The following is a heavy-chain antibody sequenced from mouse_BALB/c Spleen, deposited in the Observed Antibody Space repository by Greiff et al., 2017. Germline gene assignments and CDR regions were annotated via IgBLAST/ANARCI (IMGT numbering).Heavy chain of an antibody. CDR1: GYIFTSYW. J-gene: IGHJ3*01. D-gene: IGHD1-2*01. CDR2: IYPGTGST. Sequence: QVQLKQSGAELVRPGASVKLSCTTSGYIFTSYWIHWVKQRSGQGLEWIARIYPGTGSTYYNEKFKGKATLTADKSSSTAYMQLSSLKSEDSAVYFCARSSPTDDGDAWFAYGGQGTLVTVSA. CDR3: ARSSPTDDGDAWFAY. V-gene: IGHV1-76*01.